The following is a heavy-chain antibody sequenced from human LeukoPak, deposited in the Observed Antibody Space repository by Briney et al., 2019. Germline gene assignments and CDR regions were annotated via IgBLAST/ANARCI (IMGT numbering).Heavy chain of an antibody. CDR1: GFTFTDYS. D-gene: IGHD6-25*01. Sequence: GGSLRLSCAASGFTFTDYSMTWVRQAPGRGLEWVSSISTVSTYTFYSDSVKGRFTISRDNRKNTLYLQMSSLSAEDTAVYYCARDGSGFYYYYYMDVWGRGTAVTVSS. J-gene: IGHJ6*03. CDR2: ISTVSTYT. V-gene: IGHV3-21*01. CDR3: ARDGSGFYYYYYMDV.